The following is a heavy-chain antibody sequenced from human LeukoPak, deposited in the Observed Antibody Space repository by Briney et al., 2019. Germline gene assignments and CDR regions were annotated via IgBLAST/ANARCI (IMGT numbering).Heavy chain of an antibody. V-gene: IGHV4-34*01. J-gene: IGHJ5*02. D-gene: IGHD2-15*01. CDR1: GGSFSGYY. CDR2: INHSGST. CDR3: ARESGYCSGGSCHNWFDP. Sequence: SETLSLTCAVYGGSFSGYYWSWIRQPPGKGLEWIGEINHSGSTNYNPSLKSRVTISVDTSKNQFSLKLSSVTAADTAVYYCARESGYCSGGSCHNWFDPWGQGTLVTVSS.